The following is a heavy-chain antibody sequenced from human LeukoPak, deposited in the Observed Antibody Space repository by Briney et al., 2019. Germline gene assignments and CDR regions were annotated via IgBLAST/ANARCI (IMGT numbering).Heavy chain of an antibody. D-gene: IGHD2-15*01. CDR2: IYYSGRT. Sequence: SETLSLTCTVSGGSISTYYWSWIRQPPGKGLEWIGYIYYSGRTNYNPSLKSRVAISVDTSKNQFSLKLSSVTAADTAVYYCARGGDCSGGSCYAFDYWGQGTLVTVSS. V-gene: IGHV4-59*01. J-gene: IGHJ4*02. CDR1: GGSISTYY. CDR3: ARGGDCSGGSCYAFDY.